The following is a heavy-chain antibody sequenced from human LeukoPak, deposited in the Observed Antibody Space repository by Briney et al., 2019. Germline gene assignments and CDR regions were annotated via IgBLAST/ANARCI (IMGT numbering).Heavy chain of an antibody. V-gene: IGHV1-58*02. D-gene: IGHD1-20*01. CDR3: ARGALVYNWNYFLH. CDR2: IVVGSGNT. CDR1: GFTFTSSA. J-gene: IGHJ1*01. Sequence: ASVKVSCKASGFTFTSSAMQWVRQARGQRLEWIGWIVVGSGNTNYAQKFQERVTITRDMSTSTAYMELSRLRSDDTAVYYCARGALVYNWNYFLHWGQGTLVTVSS.